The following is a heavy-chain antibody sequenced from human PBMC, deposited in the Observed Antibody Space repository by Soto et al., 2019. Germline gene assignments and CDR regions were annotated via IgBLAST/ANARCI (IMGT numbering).Heavy chain of an antibody. V-gene: IGHV3-21*01. CDR3: ARDLGSGSYYSYYYDSSGYPDY. Sequence: PGGSLRLSCAASGFTFSSYSMNWVRQAPGKGLEWVSSISSSSSYIYYADSVKGRFTISRDNAKNSLYLQMNSLRAEDTAVYYCARDLGSGSYYSYYYDSSGYPDYWGQGTLVTVSS. CDR1: GFTFSSYS. J-gene: IGHJ4*02. D-gene: IGHD3-22*01. CDR2: ISSSSSYI.